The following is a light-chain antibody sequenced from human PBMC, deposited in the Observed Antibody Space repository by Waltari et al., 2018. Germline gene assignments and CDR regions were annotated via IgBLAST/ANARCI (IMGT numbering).Light chain of an antibody. Sequence: QSALTQPASVSGSPGQSITISCPGTSSDVGTYDYVSWYQQHPGKAPKLMIYDVTKRPSEVANHFSGSKSGNTASLTISELQAEDEADYYCSSYTTSSTVYVFGTGTKVTVL. CDR1: SSDVGTYDY. CDR2: DVT. CDR3: SSYTTSSTVYV. V-gene: IGLV2-14*03. J-gene: IGLJ1*01.